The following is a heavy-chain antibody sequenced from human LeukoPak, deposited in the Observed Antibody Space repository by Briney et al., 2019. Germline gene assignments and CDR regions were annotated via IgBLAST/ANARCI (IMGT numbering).Heavy chain of an antibody. D-gene: IGHD6-13*01. Sequence: GGSLRLSCAASGFTFSSYGMHWVRQAPGKGLEWVAVISYDGSNKYYADSVKGRFTISRDNSKNTLYLQMNSLRAEDTAVYYCAKDWAGIAAVNWFDPWGQGTLVTVSS. CDR2: ISYDGSNK. CDR1: GFTFSSYG. J-gene: IGHJ5*02. V-gene: IGHV3-30*18. CDR3: AKDWAGIAAVNWFDP.